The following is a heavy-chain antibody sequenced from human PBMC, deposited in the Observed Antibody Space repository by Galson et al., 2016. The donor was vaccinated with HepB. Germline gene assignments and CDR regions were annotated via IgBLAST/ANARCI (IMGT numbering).Heavy chain of an antibody. CDR2: IHYSGST. J-gene: IGHJ4*02. CDR1: GGSINNYY. CDR3: ARGNVIFGVVNPAFDY. D-gene: IGHD3-3*01. Sequence: ETLSLTCSVSGGSINNYYWNWLRQPPGKGLEWIGYIHYSGSTNHNPSLKSRVTLSTDTSKNQLALKLTSVTPADTAVYFCARGNVIFGVVNPAFDYWGQGTLITVSS. V-gene: IGHV4-59*08.